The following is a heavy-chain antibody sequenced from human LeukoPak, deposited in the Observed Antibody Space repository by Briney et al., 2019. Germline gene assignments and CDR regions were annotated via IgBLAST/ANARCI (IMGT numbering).Heavy chain of an antibody. V-gene: IGHV4-59*01. CDR3: ARDFGGDAFDI. Sequence: SETLSLTCTVSGGSISSYYWSWIRQPPGKGLEWIGYIYYSGSTNYNPSLKSRVTISVDTSKNQFSLELSSVTVADTAVYYCARDFGGDAFDIWGQGTMVTVSS. CDR1: GGSISSYY. D-gene: IGHD3-3*01. CDR2: IYYSGST. J-gene: IGHJ3*02.